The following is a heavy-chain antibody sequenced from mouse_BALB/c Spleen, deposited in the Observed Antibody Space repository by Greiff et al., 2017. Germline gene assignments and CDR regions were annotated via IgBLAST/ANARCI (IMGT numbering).Heavy chain of an antibody. V-gene: IGHV1S135*01. CDR3: ANPSYYYGSSLDY. Sequence: VQLKQSGPELVKPGASVKVSCKASGYAFTSYNMYWVKQSHGKSLEWIGYIDPYNGGTSYNQKFKGKATLTVDKSSSTAYMHLNSLTSEDSAVYYCANPSYYYGSSLDYGGQGTTLTVSS. CDR1: GYAFTSYN. J-gene: IGHJ2*01. D-gene: IGHD1-1*01. CDR2: IDPYNGGT.